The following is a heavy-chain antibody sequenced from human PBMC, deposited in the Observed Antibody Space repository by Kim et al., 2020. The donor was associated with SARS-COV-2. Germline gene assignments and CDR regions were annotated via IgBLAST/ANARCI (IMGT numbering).Heavy chain of an antibody. D-gene: IGHD3-10*01. CDR1: GGSFSGYY. Sequence: SETLSLTCAVYGGSFSGYYWSWIRQPPGKGLEWIGEINHSGSTNYNPSLKSRVTISVDTSKNQFSLKLSSVTAADTAVYYCARAYGSGSRNWFDPWGQGT. CDR2: INHSGST. J-gene: IGHJ5*02. V-gene: IGHV4-34*01. CDR3: ARAYGSGSRNWFDP.